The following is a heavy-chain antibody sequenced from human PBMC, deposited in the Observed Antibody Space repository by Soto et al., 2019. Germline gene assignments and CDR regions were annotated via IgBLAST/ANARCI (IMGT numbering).Heavy chain of an antibody. CDR3: ATLNAYGETTPPGFAP. D-gene: IGHD4-17*01. J-gene: IGHJ5*02. Sequence: GGSLRLSCAASGFTFSSYWMHWVRQAPGKGLVWVSRINSDGSSTSYADSVKGRFTISRDNAKNKVYLQMNSLRAEDTAVYYCATLNAYGETTPPGFAPWGQGTLVTVSS. V-gene: IGHV3-74*01. CDR1: GFTFSSYW. CDR2: INSDGSST.